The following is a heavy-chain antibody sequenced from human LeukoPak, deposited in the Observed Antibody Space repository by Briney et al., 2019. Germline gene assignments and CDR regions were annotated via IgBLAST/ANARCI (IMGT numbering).Heavy chain of an antibody. CDR2: INPNSGGT. D-gene: IGHD1-26*01. CDR1: GYTFTGYY. Sequence: ASMKVSCKASGYTFTGYYMHWVRQAPGQGLEWMGWINPNSGGTNYAQKFQGRVTMTRDTSISTAYMELSRLRSDDTAVYYCARPSGSYYSDFDYWGQGTLVTVSS. V-gene: IGHV1-2*02. CDR3: ARPSGSYYSDFDY. J-gene: IGHJ4*02.